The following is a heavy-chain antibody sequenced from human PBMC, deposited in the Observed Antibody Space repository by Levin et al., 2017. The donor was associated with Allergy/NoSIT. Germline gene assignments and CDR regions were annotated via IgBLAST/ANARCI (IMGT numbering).Heavy chain of an antibody. CDR2: ISGSGGST. J-gene: IGHJ5*02. CDR3: AKDSGSYPHLPTFDP. V-gene: IGHV3-23*01. Sequence: GGSLRLSCAASGFTFSSYAMSWVRQAPGKGLEWVSAISGSGGSTYYADSVKGRFTISRDNSKNTLYLQMNSLRAEDTAVYYCAKDSGSYPHLPTFDPWGQGTLVTVSS. CDR1: GFTFSSYA. D-gene: IGHD1-26*01.